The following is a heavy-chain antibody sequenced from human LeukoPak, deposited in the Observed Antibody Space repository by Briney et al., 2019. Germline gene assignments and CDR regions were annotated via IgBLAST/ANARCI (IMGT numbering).Heavy chain of an antibody. CDR2: INHGGST. CDR3: ASYGGLATFDY. D-gene: IGHD4-23*01. Sequence: SETPSLTGAVYGGSFSGYYWSWIRQPPGKGLEWIGEINHGGSTNYNPSLKSRVTISVDTSKNQFSLKLSSVTAADTAVYYCASYGGLATFDYWGQGTLVTVSS. V-gene: IGHV4-34*01. J-gene: IGHJ4*02. CDR1: GGSFSGYY.